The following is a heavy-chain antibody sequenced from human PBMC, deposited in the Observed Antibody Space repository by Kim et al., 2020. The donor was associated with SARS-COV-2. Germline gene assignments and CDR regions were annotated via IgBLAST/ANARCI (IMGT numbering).Heavy chain of an antibody. Sequence: GGSLRLSCAASGFTFSDYYMSWIRQAPGKGLEWVSYINSSSTYTNYADSVKGRFTISRDNAKNSLYLQMNSLRPEDTAVYYCARGYCTNGVCREDYWGQGTLVTVSS. D-gene: IGHD2-8*01. CDR1: GFTFSDYY. V-gene: IGHV3-11*05. J-gene: IGHJ4*02. CDR3: ARGYCTNGVCREDY. CDR2: INSSSTYT.